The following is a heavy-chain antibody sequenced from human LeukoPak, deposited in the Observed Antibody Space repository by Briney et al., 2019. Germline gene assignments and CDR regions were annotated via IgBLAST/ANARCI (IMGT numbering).Heavy chain of an antibody. CDR2: IYSGGST. CDR3: ARLGFSLAAAGSV. D-gene: IGHD6-13*01. J-gene: IGHJ4*02. V-gene: IGHV3-53*01. Sequence: GGSLRLSCAASGFTVSSNYMSWVRQAPGKGLEWVSVIYSGGSTYYADSVKGRFTISRDNSKNTLYLQMNSLRAEDTAVYYCARLGFSLAAAGSVWGQGTLVTVSS. CDR1: GFTVSSNY.